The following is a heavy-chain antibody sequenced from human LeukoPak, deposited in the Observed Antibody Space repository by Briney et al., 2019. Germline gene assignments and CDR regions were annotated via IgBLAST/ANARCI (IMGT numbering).Heavy chain of an antibody. V-gene: IGHV3-48*02. CDR1: GFTLSTNA. Sequence: GGSLRLSCLTSGFTLSTNAMSWVRQAPGKGLEWVSYISSSSSTIYYADSVKGRFTISRDNAKNSLYLQMNSLRDEDTAVYYCARDPLYEDYGDYVSSGDWGQGTLVTVSS. CDR2: ISSSSSTI. J-gene: IGHJ4*02. CDR3: ARDPLYEDYGDYVSSGD. D-gene: IGHD4-17*01.